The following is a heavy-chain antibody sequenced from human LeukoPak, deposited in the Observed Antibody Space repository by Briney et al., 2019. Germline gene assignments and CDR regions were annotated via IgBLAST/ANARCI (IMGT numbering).Heavy chain of an antibody. CDR1: GYTXTSYY. CDR3: ARADYGDRPPYY. CDR2: INPSGGST. J-gene: IGHJ4*02. Sequence: ASVKVSCKASGYTXTSYYMHWVRQAPGQGLEWMGIINPSGGSTSYAQKFQGRVTMTRDTSTSTVYMELSSLRSEDTAVYYCARADYGDRPPYYWGQGTLVTVSS. V-gene: IGHV1-46*01. D-gene: IGHD4-17*01.